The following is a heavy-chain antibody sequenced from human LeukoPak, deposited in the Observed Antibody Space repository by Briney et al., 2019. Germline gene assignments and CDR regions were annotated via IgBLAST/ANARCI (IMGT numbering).Heavy chain of an antibody. Sequence: SETLSLTCTVSGGSISSYYWSWIRQPPGKGLEWIGYIYYSGSTNYNPSLKSRVTISVDTSKNQFSLKLSSVTAADTAVYYCARLQYSSSSANFDYWGQGTLVTVSS. D-gene: IGHD6-6*01. J-gene: IGHJ4*02. CDR3: ARLQYSSSSANFDY. CDR1: GGSISSYY. CDR2: IYYSGST. V-gene: IGHV4-59*01.